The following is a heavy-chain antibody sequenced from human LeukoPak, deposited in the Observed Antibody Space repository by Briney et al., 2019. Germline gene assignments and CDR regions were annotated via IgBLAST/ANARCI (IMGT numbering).Heavy chain of an antibody. Sequence: PGGSLRLSCAVSGFTFRSYAMNWVRQAPGKGLEWVSGVLSGGGSTYYADAVKGRFTISRDNSRSTLYLQMNSLRAEDTAVYYCAKDAIYGDGYWEFDYWGQGTLVTVSS. J-gene: IGHJ4*02. D-gene: IGHD2-21*01. V-gene: IGHV3-23*01. CDR1: GFTFRSYA. CDR3: AKDAIYGDGYWEFDY. CDR2: VLSGGGST.